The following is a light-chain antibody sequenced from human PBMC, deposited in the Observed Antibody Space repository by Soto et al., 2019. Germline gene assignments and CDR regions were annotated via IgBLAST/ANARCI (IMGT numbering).Light chain of an antibody. CDR1: SSDVGGCNF. J-gene: IGLJ2*01. CDR2: EVS. CDR3: SSYTSSFTLI. Sequence: QSVLTQPASVSGSPGQSITISCTGTSSDVGGCNFVSWYQQHPGKSPKLIIYEVSDRPSGVSNRFSGSKSGNTASLTISGLQADDEADYHCSSYTSSFTLIFGGGTKLTVL. V-gene: IGLV2-14*01.